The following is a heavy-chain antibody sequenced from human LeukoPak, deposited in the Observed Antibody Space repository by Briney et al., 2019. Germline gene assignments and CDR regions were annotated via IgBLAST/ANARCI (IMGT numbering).Heavy chain of an antibody. CDR3: AKDNRRHYTSGPNPDSLH. CDR2: ISWNSGSI. V-gene: IGHV3-9*01. CDR1: GFIFNNYA. Sequence: GRSLGLSCAGSGFIFNNYAMHWVRQPPGKGLEWVSGISWNSGSIDYADSVKGRFTISRDNAKNSLYLQMNSLRVEDTAFYYCAKDNRRHYTSGPNPDSLHWGQGALVTVSS. J-gene: IGHJ4*02. D-gene: IGHD6-19*01.